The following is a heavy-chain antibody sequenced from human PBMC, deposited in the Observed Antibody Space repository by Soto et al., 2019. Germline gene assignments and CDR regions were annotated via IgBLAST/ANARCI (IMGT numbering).Heavy chain of an antibody. J-gene: IGHJ6*02. V-gene: IGHV1-46*01. D-gene: IGHD3-3*01. CDR1: GYTFTSYY. Sequence: ASVNVSCKASGYTFTSYYMHWVRQAPGQGLEWMGIINPSGGSTSYAQKFQGRVTMTTDTSTSTAYMELRSLRSDDTAVYYCARDLHSIFGVVRYYYGMDVWGQGTTVTVS. CDR3: ARDLHSIFGVVRYYYGMDV. CDR2: INPSGGST.